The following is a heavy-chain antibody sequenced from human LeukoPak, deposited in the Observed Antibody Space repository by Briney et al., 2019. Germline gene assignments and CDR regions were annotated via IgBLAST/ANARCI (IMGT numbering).Heavy chain of an antibody. J-gene: IGHJ6*02. CDR2: IIPIFGTA. D-gene: IGHD3-3*01. CDR3: ASTTIFGVVIRQNYYYGMDV. Sequence: GASVKVSCKASGGTFSSYAISWVRQAPGQGLEWMGGIIPIFGTANYAQKFQGRVTITADESTSTAYVELSSLRSEDTAVYYCASTTIFGVVIRQNYYYGMDVWGQGTLVTVSS. V-gene: IGHV1-69*13. CDR1: GGTFSSYA.